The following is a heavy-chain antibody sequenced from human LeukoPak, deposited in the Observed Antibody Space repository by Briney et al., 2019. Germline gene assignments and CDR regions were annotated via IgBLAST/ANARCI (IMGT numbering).Heavy chain of an antibody. V-gene: IGHV1-2*02. CDR3: AREDTAMGYNWFDP. J-gene: IGHJ5*02. Sequence: ASVKVSCKASGYTFTSYDINWVRQATGQGLEWMGWMNPNSGGTNYAQKFQGRVTMTRDTSISTAYMELSRLRSDDTAVYYCAREDTAMGYNWFDPWGQGTLVTVSS. CDR2: MNPNSGGT. D-gene: IGHD5-18*01. CDR1: GYTFTSYD.